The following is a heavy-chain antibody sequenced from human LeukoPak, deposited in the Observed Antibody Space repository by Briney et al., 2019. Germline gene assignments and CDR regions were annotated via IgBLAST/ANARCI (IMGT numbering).Heavy chain of an antibody. V-gene: IGHV4-4*07. D-gene: IGHD3-10*01. CDR1: GGSISSYY. Sequence: PSETLSLTCTVSGGSISSYYWSWIRQPAGKGLEWIGRIYTSGSTNYNPSLKSRVTMSVDTSKNQFSLKLSSVTAADTAVYYCARAPKTVTMVRGVIISAVDVWGEGTTVTVSS. CDR3: ARAPKTVTMVRGVIISAVDV. CDR2: IYTSGST. J-gene: IGHJ6*04.